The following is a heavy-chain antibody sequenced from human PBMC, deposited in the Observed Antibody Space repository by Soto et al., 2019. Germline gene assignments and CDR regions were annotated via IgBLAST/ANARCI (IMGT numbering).Heavy chain of an antibody. Sequence: QVQLQESGPGLVKPSETLSLTCTVSGGSISSYYWSWIRQPPGKGLEWIGYIYYSGSTNYNPSLKSRVTISVDTSKHQFSLKLSSVTAADTAVYYCARIFWSGYYTTHYYLDVWGKGSKVNVSS. CDR1: GGSISSYY. V-gene: IGHV4-59*01. J-gene: IGHJ6*03. CDR2: IYYSGST. D-gene: IGHD3-3*01. CDR3: ARIFWSGYYTTHYYLDV.